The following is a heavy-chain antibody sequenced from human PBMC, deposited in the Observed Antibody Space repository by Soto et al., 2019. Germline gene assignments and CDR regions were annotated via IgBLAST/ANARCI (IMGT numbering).Heavy chain of an antibody. CDR3: ARDSLGGGMDV. CDR1: GFIFSNYS. CDR2: ISRTGIYI. J-gene: IGHJ6*02. D-gene: IGHD3-16*01. V-gene: IGHV3-21*01. Sequence: EVHLVESGGGLVKPGGSLRLSCAASGFIFSNYSMNWVRQAPGKGLEWVSAISRTGIYIYYPDSLNGRFTVSRDNAKNSLYLQMNSLRAEDTAVYYCARDSLGGGMDVWGQGTTVTVSS.